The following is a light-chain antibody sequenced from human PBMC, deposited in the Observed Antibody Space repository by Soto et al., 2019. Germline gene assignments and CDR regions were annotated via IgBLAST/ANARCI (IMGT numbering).Light chain of an antibody. J-gene: IGKJ4*01. CDR2: DAS. CDR3: QQRSYLPLT. V-gene: IGKV3-11*01. CDR1: QSVSSY. Sequence: EIVLTQSPATLSLSPGERATLSCRASQSVSSYLAWYQQKPGQAPRLLIYDASNRATGIPARFSGSGSGTDFTLTISSLEPEDFAVYYCQQRSYLPLTFGGGTKVDIK.